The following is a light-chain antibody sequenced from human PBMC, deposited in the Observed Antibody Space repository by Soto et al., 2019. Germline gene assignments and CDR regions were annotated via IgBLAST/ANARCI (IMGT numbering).Light chain of an antibody. V-gene: IGLV2-14*01. Sequence: QSAPTQPASVSGSPGQSITISCTGSSSDIGGYNYVSWYQQHPGKAPKLIIYDVTYRPSGFSYRFSASKSGSTASLTISGLQPEDEADYYCSSYSGSTTHILFGGGTKLTVL. CDR1: SSDIGGYNY. CDR3: SSYSGSTTHIL. J-gene: IGLJ2*01. CDR2: DVT.